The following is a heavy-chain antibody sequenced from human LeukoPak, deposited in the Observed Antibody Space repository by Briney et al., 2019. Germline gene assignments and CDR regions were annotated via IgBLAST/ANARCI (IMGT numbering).Heavy chain of an antibody. CDR1: GFTFGTYA. V-gene: IGHV3-23*01. D-gene: IGHD6-19*01. J-gene: IGHJ5*02. CDR3: AKIPYSSGWVQNWFDP. Sequence: TGGSLRLSCAASGFTFGTYAMSWVRQAPEKGLEWISAISGSGGSTYYADSVKGRFTISRDNSKNTLYLQMNSLRAEDTAVYYCAKIPYSSGWVQNWFDPWGQGTLVTVSS. CDR2: ISGSGGST.